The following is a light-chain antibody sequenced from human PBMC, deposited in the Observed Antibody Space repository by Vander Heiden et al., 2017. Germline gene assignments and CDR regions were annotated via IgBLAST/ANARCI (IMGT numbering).Light chain of an antibody. CDR1: QSDLYSSYNKNF. CDR2: WAS. CDR3: QQYYYIPYT. V-gene: IGKV4-1*01. J-gene: IGKJ2*01. Sequence: IVITQSPACLPVSLCERARITRQSSQSDLYSSYNKNFLTWYQQKPGQPPRLLIYWASIRESGVPDRFSGSGSGTDFTLTISSLQAEDVAVYYCQQYYYIPYTFGQGTKLEIK.